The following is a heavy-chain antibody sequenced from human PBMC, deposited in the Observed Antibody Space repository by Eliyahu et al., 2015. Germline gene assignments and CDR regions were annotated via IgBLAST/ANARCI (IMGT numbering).Heavy chain of an antibody. D-gene: IGHD6-6*01. CDR3: ARESSIGAL. CDR1: GDSITNSNYW. J-gene: IGHJ4*02. Sequence: QVHLQGSGPGLVKPSETLSLTCTVXGDSITNSNYWWAWIRQPPGKGLEWIGSFYYTGTTHSNPSLKSRVTISADTAKNQFSLRLTSVTATDTSFYYCARESSIGALWGQGTLVTVSS. CDR2: FYYTGTT. V-gene: IGHV4-39*02.